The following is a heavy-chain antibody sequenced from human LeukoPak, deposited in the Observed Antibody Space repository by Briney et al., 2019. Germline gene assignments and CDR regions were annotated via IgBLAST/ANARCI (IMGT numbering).Heavy chain of an antibody. Sequence: PGGSLRLSCAASGFTFSSYGMHWVRQAPGKGLEWVAVISYDGSNKYYADSVKGRFTISRDNSKNTLYLQMNSLRAEDTAVYYCASLLVPFDYWGQGTLVTVSS. CDR1: GFTFSSYG. J-gene: IGHJ4*02. CDR3: ASLLVPFDY. V-gene: IGHV3-30*19. CDR2: ISYDGSNK. D-gene: IGHD6-13*01.